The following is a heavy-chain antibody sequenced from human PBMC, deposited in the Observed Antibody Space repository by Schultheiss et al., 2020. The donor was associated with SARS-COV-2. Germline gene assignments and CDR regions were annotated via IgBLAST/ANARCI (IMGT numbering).Heavy chain of an antibody. Sequence: SETLSLTCTVSGGSVSSGSYYWGWIRQPPGKGLEWIGRIYYSGSTYYNPSLKSRVTISVDTPKNHISLKLTSVSAADTAVYYCARGGGYDAIYYFYAMDVWGQGTTVTVSS. CDR3: ARGGGYDAIYYFYAMDV. CDR2: IYYSGST. V-gene: IGHV4-39*07. D-gene: IGHD5-12*01. CDR1: GGSVSSGSYY. J-gene: IGHJ6*02.